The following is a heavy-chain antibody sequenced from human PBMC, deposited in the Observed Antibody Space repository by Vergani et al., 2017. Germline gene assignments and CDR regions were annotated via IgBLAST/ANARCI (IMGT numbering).Heavy chain of an antibody. V-gene: IGHV3-7*01. CDR1: GFTFSSYW. CDR2: IKQDGSEK. J-gene: IGHJ4*02. D-gene: IGHD3-3*01. CDR3: ARVNEGSGITIFGVVTFFDY. Sequence: EVQLVESGGGLVQPGGSLRLSCAASGFTFSSYWMSWVRQAPGKGLEWVANIKQDGSEKYYVDSVKGRLTISRDNAKNSLYLQMNSLRAEDTAVYYCARVNEGSGITIFGVVTFFDYWGQGTLVTVSS.